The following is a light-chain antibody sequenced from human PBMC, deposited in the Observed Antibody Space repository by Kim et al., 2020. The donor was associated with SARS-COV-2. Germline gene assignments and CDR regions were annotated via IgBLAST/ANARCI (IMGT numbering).Light chain of an antibody. CDR2: GKN. CDR3: NSRDSSGNHLV. Sequence: SSELTQDPAVSVALGQTVRITCQGDSLRSYYASWYQQKPGQAPVLVIYGKNNRPSGIPDRFSGSSSGNTASLTITGAQAEDAADYYCNSRDSSGNHLVFC. J-gene: IGLJ3*02. CDR1: SLRSYY. V-gene: IGLV3-19*01.